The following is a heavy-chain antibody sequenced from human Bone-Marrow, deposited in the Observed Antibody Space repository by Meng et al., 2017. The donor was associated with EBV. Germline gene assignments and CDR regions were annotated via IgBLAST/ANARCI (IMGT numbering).Heavy chain of an antibody. CDR3: AKVRYSDYDSIDY. CDR2: ISGSGGTT. D-gene: IGHD5-12*01. V-gene: IGHV3-23*01. Sequence: EVQLLESGGGLVQPGXXXXLSCVASRFRFSSFAMTWVRQAPGKGLEWVSTISGSGGTTWYTDSVMGRFTISRDNSKNTLHLQMNSLRAEDMALYYCAKVRYSDYDSIDYWGQGALVTVSS. J-gene: IGHJ4*02. CDR1: RFRFSSFA.